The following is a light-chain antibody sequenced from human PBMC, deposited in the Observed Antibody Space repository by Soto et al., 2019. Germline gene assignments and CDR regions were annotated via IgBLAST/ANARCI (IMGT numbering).Light chain of an antibody. CDR1: SSDIGYYDY. V-gene: IGLV2-14*01. Sequence: QSVLTQPASVSGSPGQSITISCTGTSSDIGYYDYVSWYQHHSGKAPKLIIYEVNNRPSGVSNRFSGSKSANTASLTISGLQAEDEAEYYCSSHSSSSAYYVFGTGTKVTVL. CDR2: EVN. J-gene: IGLJ1*01. CDR3: SSHSSSSAYYV.